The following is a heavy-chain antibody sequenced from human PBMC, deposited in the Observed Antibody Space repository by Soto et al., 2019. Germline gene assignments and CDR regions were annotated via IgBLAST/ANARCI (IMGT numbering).Heavy chain of an antibody. D-gene: IGHD3-10*01. CDR3: TSDYGSGSWVGAFDT. J-gene: IGHJ3*02. CDR1: GFTFSGSA. Sequence: PGGSLRLSGAASGFTFSGSAMHWVRQASGKGREWVGRIRSKANSYATAHAASVKGRFTISRDDSKNTAYLQMNRLKPEDTAVYYCTSDYGSGSWVGAFDTWGQGKMVTVSS. CDR2: IRSKANSYAT. V-gene: IGHV3-73*01.